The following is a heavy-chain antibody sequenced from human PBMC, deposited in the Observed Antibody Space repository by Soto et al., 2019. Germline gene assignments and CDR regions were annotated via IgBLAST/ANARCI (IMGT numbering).Heavy chain of an antibody. CDR1: GFTFSSYS. CDR3: ARESHYYDSSGYYYGMDV. D-gene: IGHD3-22*01. CDR2: ISSSSSTI. V-gene: IGHV3-48*02. J-gene: IGHJ6*02. Sequence: GGSLRLSCAASGFTFSSYSMNWVRQAPGKGLEWVSYISSSSSTIYYAAAVKVRFTISREKAKNSLYLLMNSLRDEDTAVYYCARESHYYDSSGYYYGMDVWGQGTTVTVSS.